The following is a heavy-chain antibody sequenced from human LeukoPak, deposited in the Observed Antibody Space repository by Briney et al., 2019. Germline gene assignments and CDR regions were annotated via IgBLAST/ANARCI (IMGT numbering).Heavy chain of an antibody. CDR3: ARLGYYDFWSGYIAYYYYYMDV. J-gene: IGHJ6*03. D-gene: IGHD3-3*01. Sequence: ASVKVSCKASGYTFTSYVISWVRQAPGQGLEWMGWISAYNGNTNYAQKLQGRVTMTTDTSTSTAYMELRSLRSDDTAVYYCARLGYYDFWSGYIAYYYYYMDVWGKGTTVTVSS. CDR1: GYTFTSYV. CDR2: ISAYNGNT. V-gene: IGHV1-18*01.